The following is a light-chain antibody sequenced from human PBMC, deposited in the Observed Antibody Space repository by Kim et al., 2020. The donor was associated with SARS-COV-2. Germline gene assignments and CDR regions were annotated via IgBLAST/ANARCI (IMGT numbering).Light chain of an antibody. CDR3: VLFMGSGVWV. CDR1: SGSVSTNYY. CDR2: STN. V-gene: IGLV8-61*01. Sequence: QTVVTQEPSFSVSPGGTVTLTCGLPSGSVSTNYYPSWYQQTPGQAPRTLIYSTNTRSPGVPDRFSGSILGNKAALTITGAQADDESDYYCVLFMGSGVWVFGGGTQLTVL. J-gene: IGLJ3*02.